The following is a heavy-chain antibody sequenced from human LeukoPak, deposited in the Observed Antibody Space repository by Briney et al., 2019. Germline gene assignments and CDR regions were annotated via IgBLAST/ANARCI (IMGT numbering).Heavy chain of an antibody. Sequence: SETLSLTCAVYGGSFSGYYWSWIRQPPGKGLEWIGEINHSGRTNYNPSLKSRVTISVDTSKNQFSLKLSSVTAADTAVYYCARQDYYYGSGSYYRGGPWFDPWGQGTLVTVSS. CDR2: INHSGRT. CDR1: GGSFSGYY. V-gene: IGHV4-34*01. CDR3: ARQDYYYGSGSYYRGGPWFDP. D-gene: IGHD3-10*01. J-gene: IGHJ5*02.